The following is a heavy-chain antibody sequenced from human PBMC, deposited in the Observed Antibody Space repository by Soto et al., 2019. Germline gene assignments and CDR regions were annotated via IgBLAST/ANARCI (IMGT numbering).Heavy chain of an antibody. CDR2: IIPIFGTA. CDR1: GGTFSSYA. Sequence: QVQLVQSGAEVKKPGSSVKVSCKASGGTFSSYAISWVRQAPGQGLEWMGGIIPIFGTANYAQKFQGRVTITADESTSTVYVELCSLRSEDTSVYYCARGPLGSSSWYWYFDLCGRGTLVSVSS. CDR3: ARGPLGSSSWYWYFDL. D-gene: IGHD6-13*01. J-gene: IGHJ2*01. V-gene: IGHV1-69*01.